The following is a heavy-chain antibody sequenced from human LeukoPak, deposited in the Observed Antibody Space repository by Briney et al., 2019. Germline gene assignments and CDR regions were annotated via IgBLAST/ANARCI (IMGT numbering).Heavy chain of an antibody. J-gene: IGHJ4*02. D-gene: IGHD5-12*01. Sequence: GGSLRLSCAASGFTFSSYGMHRVRQAPGKGLEWVAFIRYDGSNKYYADSVKGRFTISRDNSKNTLYLQMNSLRAEDTAVYYCAKDKEIVATYTFDYWGQGTLVTVSS. V-gene: IGHV3-30*02. CDR1: GFTFSSYG. CDR2: IRYDGSNK. CDR3: AKDKEIVATYTFDY.